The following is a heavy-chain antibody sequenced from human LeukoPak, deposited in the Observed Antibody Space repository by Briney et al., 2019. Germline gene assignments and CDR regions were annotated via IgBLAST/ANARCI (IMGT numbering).Heavy chain of an antibody. CDR3: ARHHDGGPKLRLDF. V-gene: IGHV4-59*08. CDR1: GASVSNYY. J-gene: IGHJ4*02. CDR2: FHYSGST. Sequence: SETLPLTCRVSGASVSNYYWSWIRQSPGKGLEWIGFFHYSGSTNYNPSLKSRVNTSIATSMNHLPLPLLSVTAADTAVYFCARHHDGGPKLRLDFWGLGVLVTVSS. D-gene: IGHD2-15*01.